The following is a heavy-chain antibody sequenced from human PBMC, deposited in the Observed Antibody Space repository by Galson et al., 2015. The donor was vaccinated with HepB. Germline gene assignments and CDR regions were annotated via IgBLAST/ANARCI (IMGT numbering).Heavy chain of an antibody. J-gene: IGHJ4*02. Sequence: SLRLSCAASGFTFSIYSMNWVRQAPGKGLEWVSYISGSSSTIHYADSVKGRFTISRDNAKNSLYLQMNSLRDEDTAVYYCARGNTAGPAEDYWGQGTLVTVSS. CDR2: ISGSSSTI. D-gene: IGHD5-18*01. V-gene: IGHV3-48*02. CDR1: GFTFSIYS. CDR3: ARGNTAGPAEDY.